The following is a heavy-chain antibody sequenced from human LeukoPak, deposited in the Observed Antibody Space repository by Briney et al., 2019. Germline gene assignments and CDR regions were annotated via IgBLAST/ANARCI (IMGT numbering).Heavy chain of an antibody. CDR1: GGSFSGYY. CDR2: INHSGST. V-gene: IGHV4-34*01. D-gene: IGHD1-26*01. Sequence: TSETLSLTCAVYGGSFSGYYWSWIRQPPGKGLEWIGEINHSGSTNYNPSLKSRVTISVDTSKNQFSLKLSSVTAADTAVYYCATTTIRLGYWGQGTLVTVSS. CDR3: ATTTIRLGY. J-gene: IGHJ4*02.